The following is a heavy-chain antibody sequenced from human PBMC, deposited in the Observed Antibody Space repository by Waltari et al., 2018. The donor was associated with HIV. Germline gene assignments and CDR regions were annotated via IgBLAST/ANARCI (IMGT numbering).Heavy chain of an antibody. V-gene: IGHV4-61*02. CDR3: AREDTAMVYYFDY. CDR1: GGSISRGNYY. CDR2: ICTSGST. D-gene: IGHD5-18*01. J-gene: IGHJ4*02. Sequence: QVQLQESGPGLVKPSQTLSLTCTVSGGSISRGNYYWNWIRQPAGKGLEWIGRICTSGSTNYNPSLKSRVTISVDTSKNQFSLKLSSVTAADTAVYYCAREDTAMVYYFDYWGQGTLVTVSS.